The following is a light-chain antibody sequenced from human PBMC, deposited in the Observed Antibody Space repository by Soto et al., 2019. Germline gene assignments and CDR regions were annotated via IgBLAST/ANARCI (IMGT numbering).Light chain of an antibody. CDR2: ATS. V-gene: IGKV1-27*01. CDR3: QKYNSVPYT. J-gene: IGKJ2*01. Sequence: DIQMTQSPSSLSASVGDRVTITCRARQDIANYLAWYQQKPGKIPKLLIYATSTLQSGVPSRFSGRVSGTDFTLTISSLQPEDVATYYCQKYNSVPYTFGPGT. CDR1: QDIANY.